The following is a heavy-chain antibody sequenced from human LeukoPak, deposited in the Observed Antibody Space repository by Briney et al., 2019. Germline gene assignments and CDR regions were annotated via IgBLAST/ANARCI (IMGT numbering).Heavy chain of an antibody. CDR2: ISGSGGST. J-gene: IGHJ3*02. CDR1: GFTFSSYA. CDR3: ASGEFQYYYDSSGETDAFDI. V-gene: IGHV3-23*01. Sequence: PGGSLRLSYAASGFTFSSYAMSWVRQAPGKGLEWVSAISGSGGSTYYADSVKGRFTISRDNSKNTLYLQMNSLRAEDTAVYYCASGEFQYYYDSSGETDAFDIWGQGTMVTVSS. D-gene: IGHD3-22*01.